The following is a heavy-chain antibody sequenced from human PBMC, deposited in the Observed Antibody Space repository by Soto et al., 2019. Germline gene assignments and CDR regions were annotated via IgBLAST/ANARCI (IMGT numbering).Heavy chain of an antibody. CDR2: INHSGST. V-gene: IGHV4-34*01. CDR1: CGSFSGYY. D-gene: IGHD3-22*01. J-gene: IGHJ4*02. Sequence: SETLSLTCAVYCGSFSGYYWSWIRQPPGKGLEWIGEINHSGSTNYNPSLKSRVTISVDTSKNQFSLKLSSVTAADTAVYYCARSSGYYYVDFDYWGQGTLVTVSS. CDR3: ARSSGYYYVDFDY.